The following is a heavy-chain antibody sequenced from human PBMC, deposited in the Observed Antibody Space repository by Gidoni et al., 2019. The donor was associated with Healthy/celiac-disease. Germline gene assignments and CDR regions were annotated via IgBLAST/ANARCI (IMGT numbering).Heavy chain of an antibody. CDR1: GYTFTSYG. Sequence: QVQLVQSGAEVKKPGASVKVSCKASGYTFTSYGISWVRQAPGQGLESMGWISAYNGNTNYAQKLQGRVTMTTDTSTSTAYMELRSLRSDDTAVYYCAREWEVDTASGFADYWGQGTLVTVSS. D-gene: IGHD5-18*01. CDR2: ISAYNGNT. CDR3: AREWEVDTASGFADY. V-gene: IGHV1-18*04. J-gene: IGHJ4*02.